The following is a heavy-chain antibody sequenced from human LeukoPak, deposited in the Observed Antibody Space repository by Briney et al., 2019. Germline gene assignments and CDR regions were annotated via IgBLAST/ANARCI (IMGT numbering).Heavy chain of an antibody. D-gene: IGHD6-19*01. CDR3: GKTTTGYSSGRNPAWPVDY. J-gene: IGHJ4*02. V-gene: IGHV3-23*01. CDR2: IFGSGGSA. Sequence: GGSLRLSCTASGFTFSSYAMYWVRQAPGRGLEWVSGIFGSGGSAHYADSVKGRFTISRDNSQNTVYLQMNSLRAEDTAVYYCGKTTTGYSSGRNPAWPVDYWGQGTLVTVSS. CDR1: GFTFSSYA.